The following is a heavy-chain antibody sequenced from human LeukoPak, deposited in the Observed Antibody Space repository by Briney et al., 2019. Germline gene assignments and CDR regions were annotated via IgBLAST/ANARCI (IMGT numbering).Heavy chain of an antibody. CDR1: GFTFSSYS. CDR2: ISGSGGST. Sequence: GGSLRLSCAASGFTFSSYSMNWVRQAPGKGLEWVSGISGSGGSTYYADSVKGRFTISRDNSKNTLYLQMSSLRAEDTAVYYCAKGAWDIVVVPATVWDYWGRGTLVTVSS. J-gene: IGHJ4*02. CDR3: AKGAWDIVVVPATVWDY. D-gene: IGHD2-2*01. V-gene: IGHV3-23*01.